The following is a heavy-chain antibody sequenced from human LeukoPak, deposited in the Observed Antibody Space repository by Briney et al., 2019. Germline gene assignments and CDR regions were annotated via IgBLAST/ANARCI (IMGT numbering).Heavy chain of an antibody. CDR2: INPNGGGT. CDR1: GYTFTSYY. D-gene: IGHD3-10*01. V-gene: IGHV1-46*01. CDR3: ARGLGDSGSYSSFDY. Sequence: ASVTVSCKASGYTFTSYYIHWVRQAPGQGLEWMGIINPNGGGTNYAQKFQGRDTMTRDTSTSTVYMELSSLRSEDTAVYYCARGLGDSGSYSSFDYWGQGTLVTVSS. J-gene: IGHJ4*02.